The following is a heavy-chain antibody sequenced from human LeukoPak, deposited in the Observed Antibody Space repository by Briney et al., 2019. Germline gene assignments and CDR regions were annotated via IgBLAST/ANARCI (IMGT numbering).Heavy chain of an antibody. CDR2: IYHSGST. Sequence: SETLSLTCAVSGYSISSGYYWGWIRQPPGKVLEWIESIYHSGSTYYNPSLKSRVTISVDTSKNQFSLKLSSVTAADTAVYYCARPSPLYYYDSSGPTSIWGQGTMVTVSS. CDR1: GYSISSGYY. V-gene: IGHV4-38-2*01. D-gene: IGHD3-22*01. CDR3: ARPSPLYYYDSSGPTSI. J-gene: IGHJ3*02.